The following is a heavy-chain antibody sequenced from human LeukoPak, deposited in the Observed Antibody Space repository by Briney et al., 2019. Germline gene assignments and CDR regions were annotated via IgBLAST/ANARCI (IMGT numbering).Heavy chain of an antibody. J-gene: IGHJ4*02. V-gene: IGHV4-61*02. D-gene: IGHD3-3*01. CDR3: ARDGVVTMELDY. CDR1: GDSISNSRHY. CDR2: IYPSGNT. Sequence: SETLSLTCTVSGDSISNSRHYWSWIRQPGGKTLEWIGRIYPSGNTNYNPSLKSRVSISLDTSKNQFSLNLKSVTAADTAMYYCARDGVVTMELDYWGQGTLVTVSS.